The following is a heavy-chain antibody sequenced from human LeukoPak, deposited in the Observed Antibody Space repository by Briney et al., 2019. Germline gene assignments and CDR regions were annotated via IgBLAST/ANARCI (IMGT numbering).Heavy chain of an antibody. CDR1: GFTFSGYW. CDR2: IKQDGSEK. D-gene: IGHD7-27*01. V-gene: IGHV3-7*03. CDR3: ARDLPSGHYGMDV. J-gene: IGHJ6*02. Sequence: GGSLRLSCAGSGFTFSGYWMSRVRQAPGKGLEWVANIKQDGSEKYYVDSVKGRFTISRDNAKKSLYLQMNSLRDEDTAVYYCARDLPSGHYGMDVWGQGTTVTVSS.